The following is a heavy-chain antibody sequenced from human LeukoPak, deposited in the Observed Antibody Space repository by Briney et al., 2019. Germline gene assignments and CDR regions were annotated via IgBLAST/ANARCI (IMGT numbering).Heavy chain of an antibody. CDR3: ARGSTHLCSGNSCRPRNYFDY. V-gene: IGHV3-21*01. Sequence: GGSLRLSCAASGFTFSSYSMTWVRQAPGKGLEWVSSISSGSVYIYYADSLKGRFTISRDNAKNSLFLQMNSLRAEDTAVYYCARGSTHLCSGNSCRPRNYFDYWGQGTLVTVSS. J-gene: IGHJ4*02. CDR2: ISSGSVYI. D-gene: IGHD2-15*01. CDR1: GFTFSSYS.